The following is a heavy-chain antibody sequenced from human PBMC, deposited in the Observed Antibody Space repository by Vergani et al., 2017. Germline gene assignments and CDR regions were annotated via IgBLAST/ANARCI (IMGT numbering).Heavy chain of an antibody. V-gene: IGHV5-51*06. J-gene: IGHJ4*02. Sequence: EVQLVQSGAEVKQSGDSLKISCKASGYSFTNYWIGWVRQMPGKGLEWMGIIYPGDSDTRYSPAFHCQITLSADKSISTAYLQWSSLKASDTAMYYCVRPIGDIAVTAILYWGQGTLVIVSS. D-gene: IGHD2-21*02. CDR1: GYSFTNYW. CDR3: VRPIGDIAVTAILY. CDR2: IYPGDSDT.